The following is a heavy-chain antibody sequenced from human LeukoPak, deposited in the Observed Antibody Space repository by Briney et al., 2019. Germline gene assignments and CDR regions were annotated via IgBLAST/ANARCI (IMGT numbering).Heavy chain of an antibody. CDR2: IYYSGST. Sequence: SETLSLTCTVSVGSISSYYWSWIRQPPGKGLEWIGYIYYSGSTNYNPSLKSRVTISVDTSKNQFSLKLSSVTAADTAVYYCAAMATIGFAYWGQGTLVTVSS. D-gene: IGHD5-24*01. V-gene: IGHV4-59*01. CDR3: AAMATIGFAY. J-gene: IGHJ4*02. CDR1: VGSISSYY.